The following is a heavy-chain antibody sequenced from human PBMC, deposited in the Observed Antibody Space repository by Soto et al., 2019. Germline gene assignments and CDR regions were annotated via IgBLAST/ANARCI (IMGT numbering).Heavy chain of an antibody. CDR3: VRDGTKTLRDWFDP. CDR1: GASISGFY. V-gene: IGHV4-4*07. CDR2: IYATGTT. D-gene: IGHD1-1*01. Sequence: SNTLSLTCTVAGASISGFYWSWIRKSAGKGLEWIGLIYATGTTDYSPSLKSRVMMSVYTSKKQFSLKLRSVTAADTAVYYCVRDGTKTLRDWFDPWGQGISVTVSS. J-gene: IGHJ5*02.